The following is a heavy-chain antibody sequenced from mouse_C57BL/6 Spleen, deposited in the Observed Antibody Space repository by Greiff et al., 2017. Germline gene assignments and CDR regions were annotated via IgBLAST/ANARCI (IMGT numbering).Heavy chain of an antibody. V-gene: IGHV1-64*01. Sequence: QVQLQQPGAELVKPGASVKLSCKASGYTFTSYWMHWVKQRPGQGLEWIGRIYPGDGDTNYNGKFKGKATLTADKSSSTAYMQLSSLTSEDSAVYFCARTHFAYWGQGTLVTVSA. CDR1: GYTFTSYW. CDR3: ARTHFAY. J-gene: IGHJ3*01. CDR2: IYPGDGDT.